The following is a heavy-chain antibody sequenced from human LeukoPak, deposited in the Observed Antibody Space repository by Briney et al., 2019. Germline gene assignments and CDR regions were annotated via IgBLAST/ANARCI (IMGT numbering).Heavy chain of an antibody. V-gene: IGHV1-2*02. CDR1: GYTFTGYY. D-gene: IGHD3-22*01. CDR3: ARGFPYYYDSSGYYE. Sequence: GASVKVSCKASGYTFTGYYMHWVRQAPGQGLEWMGWINPNSGGTNHAQKFQGRVTMTRDTSISTAYMELSRLRSDDTAVYYCARGFPYYYDSSGYYEWGQGTLVTVPS. CDR2: INPNSGGT. J-gene: IGHJ4*02.